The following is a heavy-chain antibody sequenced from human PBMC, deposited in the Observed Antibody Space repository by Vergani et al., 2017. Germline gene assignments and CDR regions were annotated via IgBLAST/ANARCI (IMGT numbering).Heavy chain of an antibody. D-gene: IGHD3-22*01. Sequence: QVTLKESGPVLVKPTETLTLTCTVSGFSLSNARMGVSWIRQPPGKALEWLAHIFSNDEKSYSTSLKSRLTISKDTSKSQVVLTMTNMDPVDTATYYCARIMHYESSGPTGDYFDYWGQGTLVTVSS. V-gene: IGHV2-26*01. CDR2: IFSNDEK. CDR1: GFSLSNARMG. J-gene: IGHJ4*02. CDR3: ARIMHYESSGPTGDYFDY.